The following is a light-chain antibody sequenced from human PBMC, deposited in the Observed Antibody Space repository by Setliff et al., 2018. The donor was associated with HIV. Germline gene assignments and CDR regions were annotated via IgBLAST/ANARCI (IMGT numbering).Light chain of an antibody. V-gene: IGLV2-11*01. CDR1: SSDVGAYNR. CDR2: DVD. CDR3: CSHAGTFYV. J-gene: IGLJ1*01. Sequence: QSALTQPPSVSGSPGQSDTISCTGTSSDVGAYNRVSWYQQHPGKPPKLIIYDVDKGPSGVPDRFSGSKSGNTASLTVSGLQAEDEAEYYCCSHAGTFYVFGTGTKVTVL.